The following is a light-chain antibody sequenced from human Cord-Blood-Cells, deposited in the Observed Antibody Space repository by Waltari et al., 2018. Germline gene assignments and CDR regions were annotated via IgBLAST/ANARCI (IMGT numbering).Light chain of an antibody. J-gene: IGLJ2*01. CDR2: DVS. CDR1: SSDVGGYNY. V-gene: IGLV2-11*01. CDR3: CSYAGSYTL. Sequence: QSALTQPRSVSGSPGQSVTISFTGTSSDVGGYNYVSWYQQHPGTAPKLMIYDVSKRPSGVPDRFSGSKSGNTAALTISVLQAEDEADYYCCSYAGSYTLFGGGTKLTVL.